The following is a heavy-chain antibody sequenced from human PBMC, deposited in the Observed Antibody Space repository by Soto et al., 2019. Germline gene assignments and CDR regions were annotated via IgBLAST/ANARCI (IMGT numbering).Heavy chain of an antibody. CDR2: IIPIFGTA. V-gene: IGHV1-69*12. CDR3: ARDLGYCSGGSCYPTDYYYYGMDV. CDR1: GGTFSSYA. Sequence: QVQLVQSGAEVKKPGSSVKVSCKASGGTFSSYAIRWVRQAPGQGLEWMGGIIPIFGTANYAQKFQGRVTITADESTSTAYMELSSLRSEDTAVYYCARDLGYCSGGSCYPTDYYYYGMDVWGQGTTVTVSS. J-gene: IGHJ6*02. D-gene: IGHD2-15*01.